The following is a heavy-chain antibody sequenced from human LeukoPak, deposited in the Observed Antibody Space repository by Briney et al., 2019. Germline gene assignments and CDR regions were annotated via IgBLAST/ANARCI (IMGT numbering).Heavy chain of an antibody. CDR2: IKLDGSEK. CDR3: AELGITMIGGV. Sequence: PGGSLRLSCASSGFTFSIYWMTWVRQAPGKGLEWVANIKLDGSEKSYVASVKGRFTISRDNAQNSLYLQMNSLRAEDTAVYYCAELGITMIGGVWGKGTTVTISS. J-gene: IGHJ6*04. CDR1: GFTFSIYW. V-gene: IGHV3-7*01. D-gene: IGHD3-10*02.